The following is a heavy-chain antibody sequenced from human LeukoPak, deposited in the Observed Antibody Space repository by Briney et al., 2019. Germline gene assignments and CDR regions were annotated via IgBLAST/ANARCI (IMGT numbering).Heavy chain of an antibody. J-gene: IGHJ5*02. D-gene: IGHD1-7*01. CDR2: INHSGST. Sequence: SETLSLTCAVYGGSFSGYYWSWIRQPPGKGLQWIGEINHSGSTNYNPSLKSRVTISVDTSKNQFSLKLSSVTAADTAVYYCARPAVPGTTPSWFDPWGQGTLVTVSS. CDR3: ARPAVPGTTPSWFDP. V-gene: IGHV4-34*01. CDR1: GGSFSGYY.